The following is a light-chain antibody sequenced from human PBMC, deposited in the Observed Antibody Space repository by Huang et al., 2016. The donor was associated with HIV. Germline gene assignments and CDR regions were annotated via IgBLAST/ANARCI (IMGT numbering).Light chain of an antibody. CDR2: AAS. V-gene: IGKV1-39*01. CDR3: QQTYSTAIT. Sequence: DIQMTQSPSSLSASVGVRVTITCRASQRISTYLNLYQQKPGKAHKLLIFAASTLQSGVPSTFSGSGSGTDFTLTISSLQPEDFATYYCQQTYSTAITFGQGTRLEIK. CDR1: QRISTY. J-gene: IGKJ5*01.